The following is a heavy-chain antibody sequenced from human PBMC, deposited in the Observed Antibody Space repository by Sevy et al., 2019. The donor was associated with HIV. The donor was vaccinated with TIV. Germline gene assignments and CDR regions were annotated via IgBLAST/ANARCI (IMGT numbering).Heavy chain of an antibody. CDR2: SNEDGSTT. D-gene: IGHD3-16*01. Sequence: GGSLRLSCAASGFTFSSYWMHWVRQAPGKGLVWVSRSNEDGSTTNYADSVKGRFTISRDNAKNTLYLQMYSLRAEDTAVYYCARDIGGLGSFWGQGTTVTVSS. CDR1: GFTFSSYW. V-gene: IGHV3-74*01. J-gene: IGHJ6*02. CDR3: ARDIGGLGSF.